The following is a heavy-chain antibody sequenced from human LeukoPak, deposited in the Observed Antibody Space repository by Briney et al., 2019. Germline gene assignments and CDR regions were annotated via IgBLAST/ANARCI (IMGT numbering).Heavy chain of an antibody. Sequence: GGSLRLSCAASGFTVSSNYMSWVRQAPGKGLEWVSVIYSGGSTYYADSVKGQFTISRDNSKNTLYLQMNSLRAEDTAVYYCARDLIAAAGTGYYGMDVWGQGTTVTVSS. CDR1: GFTVSSNY. CDR3: ARDLIAAAGTGYYGMDV. J-gene: IGHJ6*02. CDR2: IYSGGST. D-gene: IGHD6-13*01. V-gene: IGHV3-53*01.